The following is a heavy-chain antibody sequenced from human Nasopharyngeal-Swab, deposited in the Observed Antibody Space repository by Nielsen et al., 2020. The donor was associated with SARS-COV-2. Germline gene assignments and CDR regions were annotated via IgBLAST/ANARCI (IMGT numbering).Heavy chain of an antibody. CDR3: ASLGRYDILTGYYGAWNI. D-gene: IGHD3-9*01. J-gene: IGHJ4*02. V-gene: IGHV4-31*03. Sequence: LRLSCTVSGGSISSGGYYWSWIRQHPGKGLEWIGYIYYSGSTSYNPSLKSRVTISVDTSKNQFSLKLSSVTAADTAVYYCASLGRYDILTGYYGAWNIWGQGTLVTVSS. CDR2: IYYSGST. CDR1: GGSISSGGYY.